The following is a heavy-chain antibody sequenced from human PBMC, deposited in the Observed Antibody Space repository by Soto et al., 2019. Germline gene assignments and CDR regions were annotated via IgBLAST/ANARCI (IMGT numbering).Heavy chain of an antibody. J-gene: IGHJ3*02. CDR2: IDWDDDK. Sequence: ESGPTLVNPTQTLTLTCTFSGFSLSTSGMCVSWIRQPPGKALEWLALIDWDDDKYYSTSLKTRLTISKDTSKNQVVLTMTNMDPVDTATYYCARGLSSGRGGAAFDIWGQGTMVTVSS. D-gene: IGHD6-6*01. CDR1: GFSLSTSGMC. CDR3: ARGLSSGRGGAAFDI. V-gene: IGHV2-70*01.